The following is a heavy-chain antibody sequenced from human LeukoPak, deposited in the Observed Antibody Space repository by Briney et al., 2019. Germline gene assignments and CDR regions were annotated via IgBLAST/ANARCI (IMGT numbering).Heavy chain of an antibody. D-gene: IGHD3-16*02. CDR1: GFTFGDYA. Sequence: PGGSLRLSCTASGFTFGDYAMSWFRQAPGKGLEWVGFIRSKAYGGTTEYAASVKGRFTISRDDSKSIAYLQMNSLKTEDTAVYYCTRDSVSLGIRFNDYVWGSYQPPGYWGQGTLVTVSS. CDR3: TRDSVSLGIRFNDYVWGSYQPPGY. CDR2: IRSKAYGGTT. V-gene: IGHV3-49*03. J-gene: IGHJ4*02.